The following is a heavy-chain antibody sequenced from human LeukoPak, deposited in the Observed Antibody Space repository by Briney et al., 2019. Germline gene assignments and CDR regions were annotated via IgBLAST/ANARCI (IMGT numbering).Heavy chain of an antibody. J-gene: IGHJ6*02. CDR1: GFTFSSYG. CDR2: ISYDGSNK. CDR3: AKDQGMLSRRYYYGMDV. D-gene: IGHD2-8*01. V-gene: IGHV3-30*18. Sequence: PPGGSLRLSCAASGFTFSSYGMHWIRQAPGKGLEWVAVISYDGSNKYYAGSVRGRFTISRDNSKNTLYLQMNSLRAEDTAVYYCAKDQGMLSRRYYYGMDVWGQGTTVTVSS.